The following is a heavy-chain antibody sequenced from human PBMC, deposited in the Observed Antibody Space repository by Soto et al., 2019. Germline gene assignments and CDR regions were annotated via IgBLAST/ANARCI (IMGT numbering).Heavy chain of an antibody. Sequence: PSETLSLTCTVSGGSISSYYWSWIRQPPGKGLEWIGYIYYSGSTNYNPSLKSRVTISVDTSKNQFSLRSEDTAVYYCATQRDSGYDYVLDVWGQGTTVTV. CDR1: GGSISSYY. J-gene: IGHJ6*02. V-gene: IGHV4-59*01. D-gene: IGHD5-12*01. CDR2: IYYSGST. CDR3: ATQRDSGYDYVLDV.